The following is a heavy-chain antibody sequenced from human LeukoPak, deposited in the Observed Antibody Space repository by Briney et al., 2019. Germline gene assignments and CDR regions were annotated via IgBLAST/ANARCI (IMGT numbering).Heavy chain of an antibody. J-gene: IGHJ4*02. CDR3: ARHVSTRAAEPLSSDY. Sequence: KASETLSLTCTVSGGSISSYYWSWIRQPPGKGLEWIGYIYYSGSTNYNPSLKSRVTISVDTSKNQFSLKLSSVTAADTAVYYCARHVSTRAAEPLSSDYWGQGTLVTVSS. V-gene: IGHV4-59*08. CDR1: GGSISSYY. CDR2: IYYSGST. D-gene: IGHD6-25*01.